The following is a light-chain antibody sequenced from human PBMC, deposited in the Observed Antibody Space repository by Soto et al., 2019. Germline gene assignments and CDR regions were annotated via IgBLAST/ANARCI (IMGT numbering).Light chain of an antibody. CDR2: EVS. CDR3: SSYAGRANYV. J-gene: IGLJ1*01. CDR1: SSDVGGYNY. Sequence: QSALTQPPSASGSPGQSVTISCTGTSSDVGGYNYVSWYQQHPGKAPKLMIYEVSKRPSGVPDRFSGSKSGNTASLTVSGLQAEDEADYYCSSYAGRANYVFGTGTKVTV. V-gene: IGLV2-8*01.